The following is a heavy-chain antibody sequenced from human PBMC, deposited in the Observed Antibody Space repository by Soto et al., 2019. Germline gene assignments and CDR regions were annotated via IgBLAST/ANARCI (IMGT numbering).Heavy chain of an antibody. CDR1: GYTFTTYD. Sequence: QVQLVQSGAEVKKPGASVKVSCKASGYTFTTYDVNWMRQATGQGPEWLGWMNPYNGDTGYAQKFQGRVTLTRDTSMNTAYLELSSLTYEDTAVYYCARNRRETWDFDYWGQGTLVTVSS. J-gene: IGHJ4*02. V-gene: IGHV1-8*02. CDR2: MNPYNGDT. D-gene: IGHD3-16*01. CDR3: ARNRRETWDFDY.